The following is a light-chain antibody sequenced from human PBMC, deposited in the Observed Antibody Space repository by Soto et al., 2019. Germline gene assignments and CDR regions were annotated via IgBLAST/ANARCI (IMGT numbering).Light chain of an antibody. CDR3: QNYNSAPFT. V-gene: IGKV1-27*01. J-gene: IGKJ3*01. CDR1: QGISSH. Sequence: DIQMTQSPSSLSASVGDRVTITCRASQGISSHLAWYQQKPGKVPKLLIYGASTLQSGVPSRFRGSGSGTDFSLTISSLQPEDVATYYCQNYNSAPFTFGPGTKVDIK. CDR2: GAS.